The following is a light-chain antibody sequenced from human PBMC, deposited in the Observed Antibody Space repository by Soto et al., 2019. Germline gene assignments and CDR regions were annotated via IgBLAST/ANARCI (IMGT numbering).Light chain of an antibody. CDR3: QQYNNWPPT. V-gene: IGKV3-20*01. J-gene: IGKJ5*01. CDR2: GAS. Sequence: VYTQSTGTLSLSPGEKARRAWRASQSVTSNYLARYQQNSGQAPRLLIFGASNRATGIPDRFSASRSGTEFTLTINSLQSEHFAVYYCQQYNNWPPTFGQGTRLAIK. CDR1: QSVTSNY.